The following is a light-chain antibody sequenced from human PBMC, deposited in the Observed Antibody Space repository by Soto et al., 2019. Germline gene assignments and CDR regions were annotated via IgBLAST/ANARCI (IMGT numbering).Light chain of an antibody. J-gene: IGLJ3*02. Sequence: QSVLTQPRSVSGSHGQSVTISCTGTSSDVGGYNYVSWYQQYPGKAPKFVIYDVNKRPSGVPDRFSGSKSGNTASLTISGLQAEDEADYYCCSYTGTFTWVFGGGTKVTVL. CDR2: DVN. V-gene: IGLV2-11*01. CDR1: SSDVGGYNY. CDR3: CSYTGTFTWV.